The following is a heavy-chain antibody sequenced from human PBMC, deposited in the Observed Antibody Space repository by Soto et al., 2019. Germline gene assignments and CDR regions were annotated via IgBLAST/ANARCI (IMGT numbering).Heavy chain of an antibody. D-gene: IGHD6-13*01. Sequence: GGSLSLSCAASGFTFSSYAMSWVRQAPGKGLEWVSAISGSGGSTYYADSVKGRFTISRDNSKNTLYLQMNSLRAEDTAVYYCAKDILPGYSSSWYSWYYYGMDVWGQGTTVTVSS. CDR2: ISGSGGST. CDR1: GFTFSSYA. CDR3: AKDILPGYSSSWYSWYYYGMDV. V-gene: IGHV3-23*01. J-gene: IGHJ6*02.